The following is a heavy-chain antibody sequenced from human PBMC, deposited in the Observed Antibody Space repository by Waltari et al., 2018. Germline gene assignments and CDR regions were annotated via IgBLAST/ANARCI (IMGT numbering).Heavy chain of an antibody. V-gene: IGHV3-23*04. J-gene: IGHJ4*02. D-gene: IGHD4-17*01. CDR3: ATAPGPVTTRFDY. CDR2: ISGGGGGT. CDR1: GFTFSRYA. Sequence: EVQLVESGGGLVQPGGSLRLSCAASGFTFSRYAMIWARQAPGRGLEWVSAISGGGGGTYYADSVKGRFTIFRDTSKNTLYLQMTSLRADDTAVYYCATAPGPVTTRFDYWGQGTLVTVSS.